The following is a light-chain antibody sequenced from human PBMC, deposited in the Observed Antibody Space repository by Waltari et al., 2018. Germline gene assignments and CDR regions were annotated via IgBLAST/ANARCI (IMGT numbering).Light chain of an antibody. CDR3: SSYAGSSVFI. CDR2: EVT. J-gene: IGLJ2*01. CDR1: SSDVGSYHR. V-gene: IGLV2-23*02. Sequence: QSALTQPASVSGSPGQSITISCTGTSSDVGSYHRVSWYQQHPGKAPKLIIYEVTKRPSGVSSRFSGSQSVSTASLTISGLQAEDEADYYCSSYAGSSVFIFGGGTKLTVL.